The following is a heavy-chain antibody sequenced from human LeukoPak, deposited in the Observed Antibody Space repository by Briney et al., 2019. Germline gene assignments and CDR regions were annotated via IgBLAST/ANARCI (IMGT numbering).Heavy chain of an antibody. CDR3: ARWSPIYCGGDCYSPRDYYYMDV. Sequence: PSETLSLTCAVSGGSISSSNWWSWVRQPPGKGLEWIGEIYHSGSTNYNPSLKSRVTISVDKSKNQFSLKLSSVTAADTAVYYCARWSPIYCGGDCYSPRDYYYMDVWGKGTTVTVSS. J-gene: IGHJ6*03. CDR2: IYHSGST. CDR1: GGSISSSNW. V-gene: IGHV4-4*02. D-gene: IGHD2-21*02.